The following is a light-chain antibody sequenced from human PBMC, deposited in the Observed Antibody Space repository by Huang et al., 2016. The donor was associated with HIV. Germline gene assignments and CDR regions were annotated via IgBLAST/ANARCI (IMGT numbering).Light chain of an antibody. Sequence: EIVMTQSPATLSVSPGERATLSCRASQSIGTNLAWYQQKPGQAPRLLIYGAFTRAPGIPVRFSGSGSGTEFTLSISSLQSEDFAIYYCQQYNDWRTFGQGTKVEN. V-gene: IGKV3-15*01. CDR1: QSIGTN. CDR3: QQYNDWRT. CDR2: GAF. J-gene: IGKJ1*01.